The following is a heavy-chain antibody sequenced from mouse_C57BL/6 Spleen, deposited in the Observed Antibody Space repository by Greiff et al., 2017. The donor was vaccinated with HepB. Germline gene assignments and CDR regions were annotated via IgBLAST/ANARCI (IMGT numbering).Heavy chain of an antibody. CDR1: GYTFTSYW. J-gene: IGHJ2*01. V-gene: IGHV1-7*01. CDR2: INPSSGYT. Sequence: QVQLKESGAELAKPGASVKLSCKASGYTFTSYWMHWVKQRPGQGLEWIGYINPSSGYTKYNQKFKDKATLTADKSSSTAYMQLSSLTYEDSAVYYCARYSYDYDGYFDYWGQGTTHTVSS. D-gene: IGHD2-4*01. CDR3: ARYSYDYDGYFDY.